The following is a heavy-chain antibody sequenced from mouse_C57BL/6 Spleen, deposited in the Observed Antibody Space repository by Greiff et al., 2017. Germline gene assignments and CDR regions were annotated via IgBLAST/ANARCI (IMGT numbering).Heavy chain of an antibody. D-gene: IGHD4-1*01. Sequence: EVQLVESGGGLVQPGGSLSLSCAASGFTFTDYYMSWVRPPPGKALEWLGFIRNKANGYTTEYSASVKGRFTISRDNSQSILYLQMNALRAEDSATYYGARYTTGTGDYYAMDYWGQGTSVTVSS. CDR3: ARYTTGTGDYYAMDY. CDR1: GFTFTDYY. J-gene: IGHJ4*01. V-gene: IGHV7-3*01. CDR2: IRNKANGYTT.